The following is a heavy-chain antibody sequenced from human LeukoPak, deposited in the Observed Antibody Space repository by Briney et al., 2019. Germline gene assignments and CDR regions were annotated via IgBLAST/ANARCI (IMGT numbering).Heavy chain of an antibody. Sequence: GGSLRLSCAASGFTFSTYDMNWVRQPPGQGLEWVAAINDGGYNTYYGDSVRGRFTISRDNAKNTLYLQMNSLRAEDTAVYYCAKKETVVSPGNYFDHWGQGTLVTVSS. CDR1: GFTFSTYD. CDR3: AKKETVVSPGNYFDH. J-gene: IGHJ4*02. CDR2: INDGGYNT. D-gene: IGHD4-23*01. V-gene: IGHV3-23*01.